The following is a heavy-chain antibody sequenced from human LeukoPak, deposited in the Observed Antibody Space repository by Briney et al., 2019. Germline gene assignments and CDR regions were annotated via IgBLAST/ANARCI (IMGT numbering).Heavy chain of an antibody. CDR3: ARYPFDGYNYYFDY. CDR2: IYYSGSS. Sequence: PSETLSLTCTVSGASISSYYLSWIRQPPGKGLEWIGYIYYSGSSNYNPSLKSRVTISVDTSKNQFSLKLSSVTAADTAVYYCARYPFDGYNYYFDYWGQGTLVTVSS. D-gene: IGHD5-24*01. CDR1: GASISSYY. V-gene: IGHV4-59*01. J-gene: IGHJ4*02.